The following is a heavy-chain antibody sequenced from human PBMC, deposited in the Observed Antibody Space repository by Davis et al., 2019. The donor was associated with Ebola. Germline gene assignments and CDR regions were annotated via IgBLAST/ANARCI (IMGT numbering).Heavy chain of an antibody. CDR1: GGSISSYY. CDR3: ARRTLDYYYYGMDV. J-gene: IGHJ6*04. V-gene: IGHV4-59*08. CDR2: IYYSGST. Sequence: GSLRLSCTVSGGSISSYYWSWIRQPPGKGLEWIGYIYYSGSTSYNPSLKSRVTISVDTSKNQFSLKLRSVTAADTAVYYCARRTLDYYYYGMDVWGKGTTVTVSS.